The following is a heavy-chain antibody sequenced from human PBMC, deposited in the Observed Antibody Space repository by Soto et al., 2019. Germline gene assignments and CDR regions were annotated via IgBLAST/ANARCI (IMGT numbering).Heavy chain of an antibody. Sequence: PLETLCLTCTVSDYSIISYAWSWIRQPPGKGLEWIGNIHYNGNTKYSPSHKSRVTMSVDTSKNHFSLKLISVTTADTAVYFCAREGNLGRWIQPLDSWGQGTLVTVSS. CDR1: DYSIISYA. D-gene: IGHD2-2*03. CDR2: IHYNGNT. V-gene: IGHV4-59*01. J-gene: IGHJ4*02. CDR3: AREGNLGRWIQPLDS.